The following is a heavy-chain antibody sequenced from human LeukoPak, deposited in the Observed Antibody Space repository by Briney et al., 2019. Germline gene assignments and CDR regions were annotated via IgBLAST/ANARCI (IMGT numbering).Heavy chain of an antibody. D-gene: IGHD2-15*01. CDR2: INSDGSTT. CDR3: ARVVEPASGFDY. CDR1: GFTFRSYW. V-gene: IGHV3-74*01. J-gene: IGHJ4*02. Sequence: GGSLRLSCAASGFTFRSYWMHWVRQAPGKGLVWVSRINSDGSTTTYADSAKGRFAISRDNAKNTLYLQMNSLRAEDTAVYYCARVVEPASGFDYWGQGTLVTVSS.